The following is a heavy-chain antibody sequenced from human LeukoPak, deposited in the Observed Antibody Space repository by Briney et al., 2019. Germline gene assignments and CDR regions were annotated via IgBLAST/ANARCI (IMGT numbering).Heavy chain of an antibody. CDR3: ARGQYSGSCFDN. V-gene: IGHV4-59*01. J-gene: IGHJ4*02. CDR2: IYYSGST. D-gene: IGHD1-26*01. CDR1: GGSMSNYL. Sequence: SETLSLTCTVSGGSMSNYLWSWIRQPPGKGLEWIGYIYYSGSTNYNPSLKSRVTILVDTSKNQFSRKVSSVTAADTAVYYCARGQYSGSCFDNWGQGSLVTVSS.